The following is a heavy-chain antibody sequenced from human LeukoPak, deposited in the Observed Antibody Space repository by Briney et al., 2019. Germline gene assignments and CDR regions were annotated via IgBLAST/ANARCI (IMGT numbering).Heavy chain of an antibody. D-gene: IGHD3-22*01. CDR3: ARRSYYDSSGYDY. CDR2: IYYSGST. J-gene: IGHJ4*02. CDR1: GGSISSYC. V-gene: IGHV4-59*08. Sequence: SETLSLTCTVSGGSISSYCWSWIRQPPGKGLEWIGYIYYSGSTNYNPSLKSRVTISVDTSKNQFSLKLSSVTAADTAVYYCARRSYYDSSGYDYWGQGTLVTVSS.